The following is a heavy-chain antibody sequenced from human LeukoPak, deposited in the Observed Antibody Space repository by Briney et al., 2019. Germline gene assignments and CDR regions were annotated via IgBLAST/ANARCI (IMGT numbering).Heavy chain of an antibody. Sequence: SVKVSCKASGGTFSSYAISWVRQAPGQGLEWMGGIVPIFGTANYAQKFQGRVTITTDESTSTAYMELSSLRSEDTAVYYCARLPSIAAAGSDYYYMDVWGKGTTVTVSS. V-gene: IGHV1-69*05. CDR1: GGTFSSYA. CDR2: IVPIFGTA. J-gene: IGHJ6*03. CDR3: ARLPSIAAAGSDYYYMDV. D-gene: IGHD6-13*01.